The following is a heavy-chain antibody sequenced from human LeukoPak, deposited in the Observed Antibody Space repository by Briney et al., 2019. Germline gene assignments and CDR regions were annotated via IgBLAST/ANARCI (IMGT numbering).Heavy chain of an antibody. Sequence: SVKVSCKASGGTFSSYAISWVRQAPGQGLEWMGGIIPIFGTANYAQKFQGRVTMTEDTSTDTAYMELSSLRSEDTAVYYCASTRKRYFDWFDYWGQGTLVTVSS. CDR3: ASTRKRYFDWFDY. D-gene: IGHD3-9*01. CDR2: IIPIFGTA. J-gene: IGHJ4*02. V-gene: IGHV1-69*06. CDR1: GGTFSSYA.